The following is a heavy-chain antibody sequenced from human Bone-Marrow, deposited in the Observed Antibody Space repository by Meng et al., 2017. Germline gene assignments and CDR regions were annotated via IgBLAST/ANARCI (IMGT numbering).Heavy chain of an antibody. J-gene: IGHJ4*02. Sequence: GESLKISCAASGFTFSSYPIHWVRQAPAKGLEWVAIISYDGTNKYYADSVKGRFTISSDNSKNTLYLQMNSLRAEDTAIYYCARVGEYGYTSALYDYWGQGTLVTVSS. CDR1: GFTFSSYP. V-gene: IGHV3-30*04. CDR3: ARVGEYGYTSALYDY. D-gene: IGHD6-19*01. CDR2: ISYDGTNK.